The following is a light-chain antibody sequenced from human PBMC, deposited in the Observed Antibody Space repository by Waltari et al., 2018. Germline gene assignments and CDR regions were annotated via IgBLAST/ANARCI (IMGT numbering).Light chain of an antibody. V-gene: IGLV2-14*02. J-gene: IGLJ2*01. Sequence: QSALTQPASVSGSPGQSITISCTGSSSDVGSYDLVSWYQQHPGKAPKLLISEVSHRPSWVSTRFSCSKSGNTASLTISGLQAEDESDYYCSSHTTTSTLVIFGEGTKLTVL. CDR3: SSHTTTSTLVI. CDR2: EVS. CDR1: SSDVGSYDL.